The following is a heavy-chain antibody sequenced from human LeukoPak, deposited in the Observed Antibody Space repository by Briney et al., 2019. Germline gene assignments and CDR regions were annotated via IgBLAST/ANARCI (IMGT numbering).Heavy chain of an antibody. J-gene: IGHJ4*02. V-gene: IGHV4-4*08. D-gene: IGHD1-14*01. CDR1: GGSISGYY. Sequence: PSGTLSLTCTGSGGSISGYYWSWIRQPPGKGLEWVGYIYSSGSNNSNPSLKSRVTISVDTSKNQLSLKMKSVTAADTAVYYCARHLSAGRPPFDYWGQGNLVTVSS. CDR2: IYSSGSN. CDR3: ARHLSAGRPPFDY.